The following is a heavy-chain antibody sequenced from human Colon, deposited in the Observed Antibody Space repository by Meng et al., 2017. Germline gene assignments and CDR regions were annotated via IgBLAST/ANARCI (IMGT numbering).Heavy chain of an antibody. CDR1: GYTFTTYK. J-gene: IGHJ4*02. CDR3: ARDEID. Sequence: QVQLVQSGAEVKKPGASVRFYCNASGYTFTTYKIHWARQDAGQSLEWMAWINTGNGDTQYLQMFQGRVTLTGDMSTFTAYMDLYRVTSDDTAVYYCARDEIDWGQGTLVTVSS. V-gene: IGHV1-3*04. CDR2: INTGNGDT.